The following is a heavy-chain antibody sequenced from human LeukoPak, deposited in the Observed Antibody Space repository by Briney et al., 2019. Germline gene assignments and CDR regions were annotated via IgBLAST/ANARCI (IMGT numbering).Heavy chain of an antibody. CDR2: IVVGSGNT. CDR3: AVSTVTNAPMPRNWYFDL. Sequence: GTSVKVSCKASGFTFTNSAVQWVRQARGQRLEWIGWIVVGSGNTNYAQKFQERVTITRDMSTSTAYMELSGLRSEDTAVYYCAVSTVTNAPMPRNWYFDLWGRGTLVTVSS. V-gene: IGHV1-58*01. D-gene: IGHD4-17*01. CDR1: GFTFTNSA. J-gene: IGHJ2*01.